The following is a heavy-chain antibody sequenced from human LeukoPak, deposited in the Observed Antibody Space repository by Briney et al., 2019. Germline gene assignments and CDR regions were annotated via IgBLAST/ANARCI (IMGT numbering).Heavy chain of an antibody. V-gene: IGHV3-74*01. Sequence: GGSLRLSCVAYGFAFRNYWMYWVRQGPGRGLVWLSRINPDGSTTTYADSVKGRSTVSRDNANRMLSLHINRLRVEDSAIYYCARGGKLEPTALASWGQGSLVVVSS. CDR3: ARGGKLEPTALAS. J-gene: IGHJ5*02. CDR2: INPDGSTT. D-gene: IGHD1-14*01. CDR1: GFAFRNYW.